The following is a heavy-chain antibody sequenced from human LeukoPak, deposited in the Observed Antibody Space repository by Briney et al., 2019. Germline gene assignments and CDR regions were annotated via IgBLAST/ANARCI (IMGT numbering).Heavy chain of an antibody. D-gene: IGHD3-3*01. CDR3: ASSGVGWGGYPAQAFDI. V-gene: IGHV4-39*07. Sequence: PSETLSLTCTVSGGSISSSGYYWGWIPQPPGKGLEWIGRIYYGGSTNYSTSLKSRVSISVGTSKNKFSLRLNSVTAADTAVYYCASSGVGWGGYPAQAFDIWGQGTMVTVSS. CDR2: IYYGGST. J-gene: IGHJ3*02. CDR1: GGSISSSGYY.